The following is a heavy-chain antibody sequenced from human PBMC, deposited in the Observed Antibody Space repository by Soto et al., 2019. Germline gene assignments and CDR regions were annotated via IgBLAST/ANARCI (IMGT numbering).Heavy chain of an antibody. D-gene: IGHD3-16*01. CDR2: ISDDGTRT. J-gene: IGHJ5*01. CDR3: VKGGWLDF. CDR1: GFTFNTFE. Sequence: EVQLLESGGGLVQPGGSLRLSCAASGFTFNTFEMSWVRQAPGRGLEWVSFISDDGTRTYYADAVKGRFTISRDNSKYTRYLQMNSLTVEDTAVYACVKGGWLDFWGQGPLVTVSS. V-gene: IGHV3-23*01.